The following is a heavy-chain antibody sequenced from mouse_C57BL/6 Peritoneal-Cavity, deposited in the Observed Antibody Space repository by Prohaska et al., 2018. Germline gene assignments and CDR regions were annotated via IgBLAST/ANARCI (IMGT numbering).Heavy chain of an antibody. J-gene: IGHJ1*03. CDR2: INSDGSAI. V-gene: IGHV11-2*01. D-gene: IGHD2-1*01. CDR3: MRYGNSWYFDV. CDR1: GFTFSGFW. Sequence: EVQLLETGGGLVQPGGSRGLSCEGSGFTFSGFWMSWVRQTPGKTLEWIGDINSDGSAINYAPSIKDRFTIFRDNDKSTLYLQMSNVRSEDTATYFCMRYGNSWYFDVWVTGTTVTVSS.